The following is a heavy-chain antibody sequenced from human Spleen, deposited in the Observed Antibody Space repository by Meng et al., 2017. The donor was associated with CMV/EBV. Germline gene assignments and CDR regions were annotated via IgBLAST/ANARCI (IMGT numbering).Heavy chain of an antibody. CDR2: IKQDGSEK. CDR3: ARDPISAEYYYYYGMDV. V-gene: IGHV3-7*01. Sequence: GESLKIYCAASGFTFSTYWMSWARQAPGKGLEWVAHIKQDGSEKYYVDSVKGRFTIPRDNAKNSLYLQMNSLRAEDTAVYYCARDPISAEYYYYYGMDVWGQGTTVTVSS. CDR1: GFTFSTYW. J-gene: IGHJ6*02. D-gene: IGHD3-3*01.